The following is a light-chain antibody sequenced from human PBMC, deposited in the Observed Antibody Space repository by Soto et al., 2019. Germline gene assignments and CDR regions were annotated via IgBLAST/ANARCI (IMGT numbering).Light chain of an antibody. Sequence: QPVLTQPASVSGSPGQSITISCTGTSSDVGGYNYVSWYQHHPGKAPKLMIYEVNNRPSGVSDRFSGSKSGYTASLTISGLQAEDDGDYYCSSYTSSDTLVFGGGTKLTVL. J-gene: IGLJ2*01. V-gene: IGLV2-14*01. CDR1: SSDVGGYNY. CDR3: SSYTSSDTLV. CDR2: EVN.